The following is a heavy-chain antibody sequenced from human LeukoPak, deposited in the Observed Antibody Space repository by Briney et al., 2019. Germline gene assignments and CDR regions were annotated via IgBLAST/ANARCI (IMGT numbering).Heavy chain of an antibody. V-gene: IGHV4-31*03. CDR1: GGSISSGAYY. CDR2: IYYNGNT. J-gene: IGHJ4*02. Sequence: SETLSLTCTVSGGSISSGAYYWNWIRQHPGKGLEWIGYIYYNGNTYYNPSLKSRVTISVDTSKNQLSLQLNSVTAADTAVYYCARGCSAGSCYHSYYWGQGTLVTVSS. D-gene: IGHD2-15*01. CDR3: ARGCSAGSCYHSYY.